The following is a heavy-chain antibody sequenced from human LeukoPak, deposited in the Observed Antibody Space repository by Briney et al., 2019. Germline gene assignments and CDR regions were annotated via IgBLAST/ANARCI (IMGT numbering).Heavy chain of an antibody. J-gene: IGHJ6*03. V-gene: IGHV1-46*03. Sequence: ASVKVSCKASGYTFTSYYMHWVRQAPGQGLEWMGIINPRGGSTSYAQKFQGRVTMTRDTSTSTVYMELSSLRSEDTAVYYCARTRGHCSSTSCYRSSYMDVWGKGTTVTVSS. CDR3: ARTRGHCSSTSCYRSSYMDV. CDR2: INPRGGST. D-gene: IGHD2-2*01. CDR1: GYTFTSYY.